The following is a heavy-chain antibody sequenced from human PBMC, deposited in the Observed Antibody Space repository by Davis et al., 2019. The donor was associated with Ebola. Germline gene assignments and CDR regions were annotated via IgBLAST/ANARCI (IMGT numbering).Heavy chain of an antibody. D-gene: IGHD1-26*01. CDR1: GFTFSSYS. Sequence: PGGSLRLSCVASGFTFSSYSMNWVRQAPGKGLEWILYISRSSITTYYADSVKGRFTISRDDAKNSLYLQMNSLRDDDTAVYYCARESGTYSAQYWGQGTLVTVSS. CDR2: ISRSSITT. V-gene: IGHV3-48*02. CDR3: ARESGTYSAQY. J-gene: IGHJ4*02.